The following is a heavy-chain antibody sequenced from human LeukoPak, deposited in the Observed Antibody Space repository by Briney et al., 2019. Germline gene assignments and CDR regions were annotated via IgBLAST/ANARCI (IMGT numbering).Heavy chain of an antibody. CDR3: AKGNTAFGVVIIDAFDI. Sequence: GGSLRLSCAASGFTFSSYAMSWVRQAPGKGLEWVSAISGSGGSTYYADSVKGRFTISRDNSKNTLYLQMNSLRAEDTAVYYCAKGNTAFGVVIIDAFDIWGQGTMVTVSS. V-gene: IGHV3-23*01. D-gene: IGHD3-3*01. CDR2: ISGSGGST. J-gene: IGHJ3*02. CDR1: GFTFSSYA.